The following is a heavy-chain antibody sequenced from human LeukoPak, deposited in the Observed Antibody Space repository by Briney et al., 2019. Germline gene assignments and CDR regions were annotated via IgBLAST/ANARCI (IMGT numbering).Heavy chain of an antibody. CDR3: ARQSDYYDSSGYRRDAFDI. D-gene: IGHD3-22*01. J-gene: IGHJ3*02. CDR2: ISYSGST. V-gene: IGHV4-39*01. Sequence: SETLSLTCTVSGGSISSSSYYWGWIRQPPGKGLEWIGSISYSGSTNYNPSLKSRVTISVDTSKNQFSLKLSSVTAADTAVYYCARQSDYYDSSGYRRDAFDIWGQGTMVTVSS. CDR1: GGSISSSSYY.